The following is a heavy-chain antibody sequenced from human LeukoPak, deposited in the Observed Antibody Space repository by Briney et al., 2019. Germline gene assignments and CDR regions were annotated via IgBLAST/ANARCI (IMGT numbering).Heavy chain of an antibody. CDR1: GLTFSSYG. J-gene: IGHJ6*03. D-gene: IGHD3-22*01. V-gene: IGHV3-30*18. CDR2: ISNDGSNK. CDR3: AKVIYDSSGYSPYYYYYYMDV. Sequence: GRSLRLSCAASGLTFSSYGMHWVRQAPGKGLEWVAVISNDGSNKYYADSVKGRFTISRDNSKNTLYLQMNSLRAEDTAVYYCAKVIYDSSGYSPYYYYYYMDVWGKGTTVTVSS.